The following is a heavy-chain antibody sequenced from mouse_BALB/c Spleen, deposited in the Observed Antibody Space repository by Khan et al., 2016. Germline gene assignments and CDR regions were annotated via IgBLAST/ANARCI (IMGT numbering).Heavy chain of an antibody. CDR3: ARYEVLLRGVDY. Sequence: EVKLEESGPSLVKPSQTLSLTCSVTGDSITSGYWNWIRKFPGNKLEYMGYISYSGSTYYNPSLKSRISITRDTSKKQYYLQLNSVTAEDTATYYCARYEVLLRGVDYWGQGTTLTVSS. J-gene: IGHJ2*01. V-gene: IGHV3-8*02. CDR2: ISYSGST. D-gene: IGHD1-1*01. CDR1: GDSITSGY.